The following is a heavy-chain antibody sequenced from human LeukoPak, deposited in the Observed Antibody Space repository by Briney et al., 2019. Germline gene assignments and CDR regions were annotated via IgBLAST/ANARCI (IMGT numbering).Heavy chain of an antibody. Sequence: PSETLSLTCTVSGGSISSSSYYWGWIRQPPGKGLEWIGSIYYSGSTYYNPSLKSRVTISVDTSKNQFSLKLSSVTAADTAVYYCARSGRLWFGEKPYYFDYWGQGTLVTVSS. CDR3: ARSGRLWFGEKPYYFDY. CDR1: GGSISSSSYY. D-gene: IGHD3-10*01. V-gene: IGHV4-39*07. CDR2: IYYSGST. J-gene: IGHJ4*02.